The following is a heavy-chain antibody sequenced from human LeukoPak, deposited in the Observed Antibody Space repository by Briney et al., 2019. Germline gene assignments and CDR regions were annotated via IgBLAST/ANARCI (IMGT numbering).Heavy chain of an antibody. D-gene: IGHD6-13*01. Sequence: PGGSLRLSRSASGFVFSIYTMYWVRQAPGKGPEYVSTISGSGNGGSIYYADSVKGRFTISRDDSKNTLYLQMNSLRAEDTAVYYCATYSSSWGHFDYWGQGTLVTVSS. V-gene: IGHV3-64*04. J-gene: IGHJ4*02. CDR3: ATYSSSWGHFDY. CDR1: GFVFSIYT. CDR2: ISGSGNGGSI.